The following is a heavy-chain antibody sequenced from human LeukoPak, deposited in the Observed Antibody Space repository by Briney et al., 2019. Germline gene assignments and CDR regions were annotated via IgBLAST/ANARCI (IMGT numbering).Heavy chain of an antibody. Sequence: TSETLSLNCTVSGGSISGYYWSWIRQPAGKGLESIGRIYTSGSTHYNPSLKSRVTMSVDTSKNQFSLKLSSVTAADTAVYYCARLITGTTTAFDIWGQGTMVTVSS. V-gene: IGHV4-4*07. D-gene: IGHD1-7*01. CDR1: GGSISGYY. CDR3: ARLITGTTTAFDI. J-gene: IGHJ3*02. CDR2: IYTSGST.